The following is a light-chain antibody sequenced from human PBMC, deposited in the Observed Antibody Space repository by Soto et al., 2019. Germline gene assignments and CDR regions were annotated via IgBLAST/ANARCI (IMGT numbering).Light chain of an antibody. J-gene: IGKJ1*01. CDR1: QSVSSSY. V-gene: IGKV3-20*01. CDR3: QQNVLSRCT. Sequence: EFVLTQSPGTLSLSPGERATLSCRASQSVSSSYLAWYQQKPGQAPRLLIYGASSRATGIPDRFSGSGSGTDFALTISRLEPYDFAVYYYQQNVLSRCTFGQGTKVEIK. CDR2: GAS.